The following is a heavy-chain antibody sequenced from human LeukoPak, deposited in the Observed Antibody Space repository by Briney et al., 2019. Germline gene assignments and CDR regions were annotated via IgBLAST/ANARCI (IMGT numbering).Heavy chain of an antibody. Sequence: GGSLRLSCAASGFTFSSYWMSWVRQAPGKGLEWVANIKQDGSEKYYVDSVKGRFTISRDNAKNSLYLQMNSLRAEDTALYYCAKGSYGSGSYVDYWGQGTLITVSS. V-gene: IGHV3-7*03. CDR3: AKGSYGSGSYVDY. D-gene: IGHD3-10*01. J-gene: IGHJ4*02. CDR2: IKQDGSEK. CDR1: GFTFSSYW.